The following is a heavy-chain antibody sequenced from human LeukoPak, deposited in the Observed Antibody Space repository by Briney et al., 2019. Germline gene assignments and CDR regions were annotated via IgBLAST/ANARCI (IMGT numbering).Heavy chain of an antibody. CDR2: ISSSSSYT. CDR3: ALTMVRGVIISNPYFDY. D-gene: IGHD3-10*01. Sequence: GGSLRLSCAASGFTFSDYYMSWIRQAPGKGLEWVSYISSSSSYTNYADSVKGRFTISRDNAKNSLYLQMNSLRAEDTAVYYCALTMVRGVIISNPYFDYWGQGTLVTVSS. J-gene: IGHJ4*02. V-gene: IGHV3-11*06. CDR1: GFTFSDYY.